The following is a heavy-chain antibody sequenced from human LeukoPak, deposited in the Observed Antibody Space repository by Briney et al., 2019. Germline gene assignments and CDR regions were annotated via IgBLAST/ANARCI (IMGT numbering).Heavy chain of an antibody. CDR3: ATDGAGFDT. V-gene: IGHV3-11*01. J-gene: IGHJ5*02. CDR1: GFTFNDYY. CDR2: INIGGTNT. Sequence: GGSLRLSCAASGFTFNDYYMSWIRQAPGKGLEWLSYINIGGTNTHYAGSVKGRFTISRDNAKKSLYLEMNNLRAGDTAVYYCATDGAGFDTWGQGVLVTVSS.